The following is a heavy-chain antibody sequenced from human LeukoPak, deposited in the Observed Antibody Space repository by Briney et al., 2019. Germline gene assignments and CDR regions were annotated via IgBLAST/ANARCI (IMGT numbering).Heavy chain of an antibody. V-gene: IGHV1-18*01. CDR2: INTYNGNP. J-gene: IGHJ5*02. D-gene: IGHD4-17*01. Sequence: GASVSLTCKGSGYTFIDYGISWVRQAPGQGLEWMGWINTYNGNPDYAQKFQGRVIMTTDTSTSTVYMELETLTSDDTALYYCARDGDYVKVLGFDPWGQGTLVTLSS. CDR1: GYTFIDYG. CDR3: ARDGDYVKVLGFDP.